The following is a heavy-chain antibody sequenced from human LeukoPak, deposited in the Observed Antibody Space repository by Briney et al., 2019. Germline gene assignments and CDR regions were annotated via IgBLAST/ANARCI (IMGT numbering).Heavy chain of an antibody. CDR3: ARRVFYYDSSCDFYY. D-gene: IGHD3-22*01. CDR1: GGSISSSSYY. CDR2: IYYSGST. V-gene: IGHV4-39*01. Sequence: TSETLSLTCTVSGGSISSSSYYWGWNRQPPGRGLEWIVRIYYSGSTYYNPARKSRITITVNTSKNQFSLKLSSVSAADTAVYYCARRVFYYDSSCDFYYWGQGTLVTVSS. J-gene: IGHJ4*02.